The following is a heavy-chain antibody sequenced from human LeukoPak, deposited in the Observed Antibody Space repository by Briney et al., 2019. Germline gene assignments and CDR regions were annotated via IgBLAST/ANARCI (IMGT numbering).Heavy chain of an antibody. CDR2: ISYSGST. CDR3: ARAGNLNEFDY. V-gene: IGHV4-31*03. Sequence: SETLSLTCSVSGDSISSGGFFWSWIRQHPGKGLEWLGSISYSGSTFYNPSLKSRVTISVDTSKNQFSLKLSSVTAADTAVYYCARAGNLNEFDYWGQGTLVTVSS. CDR1: GDSISSGGFF. D-gene: IGHD1-20*01. J-gene: IGHJ4*02.